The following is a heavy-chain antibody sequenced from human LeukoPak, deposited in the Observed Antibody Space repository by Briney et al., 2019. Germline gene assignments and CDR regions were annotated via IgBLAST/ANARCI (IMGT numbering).Heavy chain of an antibody. D-gene: IGHD2-15*01. Sequence: PGRSLRLSCEASGFTFSSYAMHWVRQAPGKGLEWVAVILYDGSNKYYADSVKGRFTISRDNSKNTLYLQMNSLRAEDTAVYYCARDGVYCSGGSCYSLQLPYYYYGMDVWGQGTTVTVSS. CDR1: GFTFSSYA. J-gene: IGHJ6*02. CDR3: ARDGVYCSGGSCYSLQLPYYYYGMDV. V-gene: IGHV3-30-3*01. CDR2: ILYDGSNK.